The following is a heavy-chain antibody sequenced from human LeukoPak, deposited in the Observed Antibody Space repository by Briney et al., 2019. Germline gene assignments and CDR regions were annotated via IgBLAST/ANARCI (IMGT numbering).Heavy chain of an antibody. CDR2: ISYSGST. J-gene: IGHJ5*02. CDR1: GGSTSSYY. CDR3: ARGHDGVVGWFAP. Sequence: SETLSLTCTVSGGSTSSYYLSWIRQPPGKGLEWIGHISYSGSTNYNPSLKSRVTMSVDTSKNQFSLKVTSVTAADTAVYYCARGHDGVVGWFAPWGRGTLVTVSS. V-gene: IGHV4-59*01. D-gene: IGHD2-15*01.